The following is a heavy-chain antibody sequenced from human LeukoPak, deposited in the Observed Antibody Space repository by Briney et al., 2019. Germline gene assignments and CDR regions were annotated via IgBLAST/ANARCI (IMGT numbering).Heavy chain of an antibody. D-gene: IGHD6-19*01. CDR2: IYTSGST. Sequence: PSQTLSLTCTVSGGSISSGSYYWSWIRQPAGKGLEWIGRIYTSGSTNYNPSLKSRITMSVDKSKNQFSLKLSSVTAADTAVYYCARGPPYSSGWHWGHPFDYWGQGTLVTVSS. J-gene: IGHJ4*02. CDR3: ARGPPYSSGWHWGHPFDY. V-gene: IGHV4-61*02. CDR1: GGSISSGSYY.